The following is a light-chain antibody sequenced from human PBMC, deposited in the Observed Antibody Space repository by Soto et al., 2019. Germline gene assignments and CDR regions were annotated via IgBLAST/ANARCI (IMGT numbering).Light chain of an antibody. CDR1: SPNIGGNA. CDR3: TSYSGSTTLGV. J-gene: IGLJ1*01. CDR2: SNN. V-gene: IGLV1-44*01. Sequence: QSVLTQPPSASGTPGQRVTISCSGSSPNIGGNAVNWYQQLPGTAPKVLIYSNNQRPSGVPDRFSGSKSGTSASLAISGLQSEDEADYYCTSYSGSTTLGVFGTGTKLTVL.